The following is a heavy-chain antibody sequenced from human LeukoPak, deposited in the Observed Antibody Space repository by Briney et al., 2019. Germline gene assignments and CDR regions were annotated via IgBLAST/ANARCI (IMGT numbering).Heavy chain of an antibody. J-gene: IGHJ4*02. D-gene: IGHD6-6*01. CDR2: IIPIFGTA. CDR1: GGTFSSYA. Sequence: ASVKVSCKASGGTFSSYAISWVRQAPGQGLEWMGGIIPIFGTANYAQKFQGRVTITTDESTSTAYMGLSSLRSEDTAVYYCASSDSSSLYYWGQGTLVTVSS. CDR3: ASSDSSSLYY. V-gene: IGHV1-69*05.